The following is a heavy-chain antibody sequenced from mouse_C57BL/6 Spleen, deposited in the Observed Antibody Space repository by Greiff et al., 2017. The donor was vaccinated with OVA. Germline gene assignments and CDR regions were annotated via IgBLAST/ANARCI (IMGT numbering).Heavy chain of an antibody. D-gene: IGHD4-1*01. CDR2: IHPNSGST. J-gene: IGHJ3*01. V-gene: IGHV1-64*01. CDR1: GYTFTSYW. CDR3: ARSQTGRGGPFAY. Sequence: VQLQQPGAELVKPGASVKLSCKASGYTFTSYWMHWVKQRPGQGLEWIGMIHPNSGSTNYNEKFKSKATLTVDKSSSTAYMQLSSLTSEDAAVYYSARSQTGRGGPFAYWGQGTLVTVSA.